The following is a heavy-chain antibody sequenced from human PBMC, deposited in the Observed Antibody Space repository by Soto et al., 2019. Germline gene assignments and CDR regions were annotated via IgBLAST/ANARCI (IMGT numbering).Heavy chain of an antibody. J-gene: IGHJ6*02. CDR1: GVTFSSDW. Sequence: EVQLVESGGGLVQPGGSLRLSCVASGVTFSSDWMHWVRHAPGKGLMWVSRINRDGSTTTYAGSVKGRFTVSRDNAKNTVYLQMNSLSAEDTAVYHCAGAEECGGGSCSGYHYYGMDVWGQGTTVTVSS. CDR3: AGAEECGGGSCSGYHYYGMDV. CDR2: INRDGSTT. V-gene: IGHV3-74*03. D-gene: IGHD2-15*01.